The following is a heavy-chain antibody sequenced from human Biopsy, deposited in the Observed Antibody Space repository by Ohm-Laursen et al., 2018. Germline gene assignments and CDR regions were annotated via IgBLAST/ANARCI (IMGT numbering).Heavy chain of an antibody. Sequence: SLRLSCAASGFTFGDYYMSWIRQAPGKGLEWLSFISGSGVTKMYADSVKGRFTVSRDNAKNSLYLEMNNLTVEDPAGYYCATDGAGSYNENWGQGTLVSVSS. CDR3: ATDGAGSYNEN. CDR2: ISGSGVTK. CDR1: GFTFGDYY. V-gene: IGHV3-11*01. J-gene: IGHJ4*02. D-gene: IGHD3-10*01.